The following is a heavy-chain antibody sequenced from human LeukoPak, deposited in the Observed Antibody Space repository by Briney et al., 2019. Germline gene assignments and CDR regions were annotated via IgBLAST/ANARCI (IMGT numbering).Heavy chain of an antibody. CDR3: ARDSGGSYYSAFDI. V-gene: IGHV4-31*03. J-gene: IGHJ3*02. D-gene: IGHD1-26*01. Sequence: PSQTLSLTCTVSGGSISSGGYYWSWIRQHPGKGLEWIGYIHYSGSTHYNPSLKSRVTISVDTSKNQFSLKLSSVTAADTAVYYCARDSGGSYYSAFDIWGQGTMVTVSS. CDR1: GGSISSGGYY. CDR2: IHYSGST.